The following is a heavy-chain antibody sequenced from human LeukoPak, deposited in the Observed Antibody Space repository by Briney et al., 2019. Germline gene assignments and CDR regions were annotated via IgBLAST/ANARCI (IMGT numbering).Heavy chain of an antibody. CDR2: MNPKSGNT. CDR3: ARIVVVPAAIGYYYYYYGMDV. D-gene: IGHD2-2*01. CDR1: GYTFTSYD. Sequence: ASVKVSCKASGYTFTSYDINWVRQATGQGLEWMGWMNPKSGNTGYAQKFQGRVTMTRNTSISTAYMELSSLRSEDTAVYYCARIVVVPAAIGYYYYYYGMDVWGQGTTVTVSS. J-gene: IGHJ6*02. V-gene: IGHV1-8*01.